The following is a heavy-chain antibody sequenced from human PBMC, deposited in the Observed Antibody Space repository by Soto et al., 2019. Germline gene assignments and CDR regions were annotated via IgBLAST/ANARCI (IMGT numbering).Heavy chain of an antibody. V-gene: IGHV3-30*01. CDR3: PTPHADMLTARYNWFDS. CDR2: ISYSGDRQ. CDR1: GFTFADYA. D-gene: IGHD2-8*01. J-gene: IGHJ5*01. Sequence: GGSLRLSCVASGFTFADYAMHWVRRIPGKGLEWVAVISYSGDRQYYAESVKGRFTISRDNSKKTLYLQMFSLTSEDSAVFYCPTPHADMLTARYNWFDSWGPGTQVTVSS.